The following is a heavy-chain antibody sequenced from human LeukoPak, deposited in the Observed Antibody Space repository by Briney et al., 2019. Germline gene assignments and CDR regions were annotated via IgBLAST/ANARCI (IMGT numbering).Heavy chain of an antibody. CDR3: AVVSAAINS. Sequence: GASVKLSCTASGYTITSYYMHWVRQAPGQGLEWMSWINPNRGGTNYAENFQGRVTMTRDKSINKAYMELRRMRSYDTAVFFCAVVSAAINSWGQGSLVTVSA. V-gene: IGHV1-2*02. CDR2: INPNRGGT. CDR1: GYTITSYY. D-gene: IGHD2-2*02. J-gene: IGHJ4*02.